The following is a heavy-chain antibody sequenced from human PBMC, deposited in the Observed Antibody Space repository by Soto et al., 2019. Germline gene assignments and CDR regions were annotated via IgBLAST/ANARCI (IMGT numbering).Heavy chain of an antibody. CDR2: IWYGGSNK. V-gene: IGHV3-33*01. CDR1: GFTFSSYG. Sequence: QVQLVESGGGVVQPGRSLRLSCAASGFTFSSYGMHWVRQAPGKGLEWVAVIWYGGSNKYYADSVKGRFTISRDNSKNTLYLQMNSLRAEDTAVYYCARDGFCSSTSCYMMGYYFDYWGQGTLVTVSS. CDR3: ARDGFCSSTSCYMMGYYFDY. D-gene: IGHD2-2*02. J-gene: IGHJ4*02.